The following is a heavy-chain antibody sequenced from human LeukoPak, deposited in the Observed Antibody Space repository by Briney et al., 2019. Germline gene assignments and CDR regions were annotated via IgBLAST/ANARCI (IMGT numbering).Heavy chain of an antibody. CDR2: IIPILGIA. V-gene: IGHV1-69*04. J-gene: IGHJ4*02. Sequence: SVKVSCMASGGTFSSYAISWVRQAPGQGLEWMGRIIPILGIANYAQKFQGRVTITADKSTSTAYMELSSLRSEDTAVYYCARDRATITGTTDLTDGGYWGQGTLVTVSS. D-gene: IGHD1-20*01. CDR3: ARDRATITGTTDLTDGGY. CDR1: GGTFSSYA.